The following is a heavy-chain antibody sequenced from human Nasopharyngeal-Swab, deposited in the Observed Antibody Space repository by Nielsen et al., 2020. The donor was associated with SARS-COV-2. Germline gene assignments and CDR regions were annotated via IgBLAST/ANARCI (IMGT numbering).Heavy chain of an antibody. CDR1: GFTFSSYD. D-gene: IGHD1-26*01. CDR3: ARADGSLFDY. V-gene: IGHV3-13*01. J-gene: IGHJ4*02. CDR2: IGTAGDT. Sequence: LSLTYAASGFTFSSYDMHWVRQATGKGLEWVSAIGTAGDTYYPGSVKGRFTISRENAKNSLYLQMNSLRAGDTAVYYCARADGSLFDYWGQGTLVTVSS.